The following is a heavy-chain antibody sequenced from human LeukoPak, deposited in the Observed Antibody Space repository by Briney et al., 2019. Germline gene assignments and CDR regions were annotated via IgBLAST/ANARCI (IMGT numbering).Heavy chain of an antibody. Sequence: EASVKVSCKASGGTFSSYAISWVRQAPGQGLEWMGGIIPIFGTANYAQKFQGRVTITTDESTSTAYMELSSLRSEDTAVYYCARDPQYSSSFDWSDPWGQGTLVTVSS. D-gene: IGHD6-6*01. CDR2: IIPIFGTA. CDR3: ARDPQYSSSFDWSDP. V-gene: IGHV1-69*05. J-gene: IGHJ5*02. CDR1: GGTFSSYA.